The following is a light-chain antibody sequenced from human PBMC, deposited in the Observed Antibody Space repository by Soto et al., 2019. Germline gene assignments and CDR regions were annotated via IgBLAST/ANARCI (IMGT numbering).Light chain of an antibody. CDR2: DAS. CDR1: QSVSSY. CDR3: QQLSSYPLT. Sequence: EIVMPPTPATLSVSPGERANLSCRASQSVSSYLAWYPQTTGQAHRLLIYDASNRATGIPARFSASGSGTDFTLTISRLEPEDCAVYYCQQLSSYPLTCGGGTKVDIK. J-gene: IGKJ4*01. V-gene: IGKV3-11*01.